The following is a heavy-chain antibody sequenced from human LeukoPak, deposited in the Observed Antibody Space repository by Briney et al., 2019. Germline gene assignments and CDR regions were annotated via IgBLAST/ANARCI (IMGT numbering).Heavy chain of an antibody. CDR1: GGSISSYY. J-gene: IGHJ4*02. V-gene: IGHV4-59*12. Sequence: SETLSLTCTVSGGSISSYYWSLIRQPPGKGLEWIGYIYYSGSTNYNPSLKSRVTISVDTSKNQFSLKLSSVTAADTAVYYCARERRYSGSWSVRPIDYWGQGTLVTVSS. D-gene: IGHD6-13*01. CDR2: IYYSGST. CDR3: ARERRYSGSWSVRPIDY.